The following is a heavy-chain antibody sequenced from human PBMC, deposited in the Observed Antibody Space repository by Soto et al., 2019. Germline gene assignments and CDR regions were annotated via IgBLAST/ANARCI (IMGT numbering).Heavy chain of an antibody. CDR1: GLTFSDSA. J-gene: IGHJ6*02. V-gene: IGHV3-73*01. Sequence: PGGSLRLSCAASGLTFSDSAIHWVRQASGKGLEWVGRIRSKTNNYATTYAASVKGRFTISRDDSKNTAYLQMNSLKTEDTAVYYCTPSIKELRVYSYNGIDVWGQGTTVTV. D-gene: IGHD1-7*01. CDR3: TPSIKELRVYSYNGIDV. CDR2: IRSKTNNYAT.